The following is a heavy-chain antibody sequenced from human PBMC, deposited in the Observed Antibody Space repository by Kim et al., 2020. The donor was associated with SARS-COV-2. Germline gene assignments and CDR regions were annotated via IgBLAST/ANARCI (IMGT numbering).Heavy chain of an antibody. D-gene: IGHD1-26*01. Sequence: GGSLRLSCAASGFTFSSYSMNWVRQAPGKGLEWVSSISSSSSYIYYADSVKGRFTISRDNAKNSLYLQMNSLRAEDTAVYYCARDESMWELQYYYYGMDVWGQGTTVTVSS. CDR3: ARDESMWELQYYYYGMDV. V-gene: IGHV3-21*01. J-gene: IGHJ6*02. CDR1: GFTFSSYS. CDR2: ISSSSSYI.